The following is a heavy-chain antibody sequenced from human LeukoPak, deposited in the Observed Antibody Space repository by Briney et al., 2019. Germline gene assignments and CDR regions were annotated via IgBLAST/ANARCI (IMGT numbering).Heavy chain of an antibody. D-gene: IGHD6-13*01. CDR3: ARSHPPAYSSSWFRSFDI. J-gene: IGHJ3*02. Sequence: SETLSLTCTVSGGSISSYYWSWIRQPPGKGLEWIGYIYYSGSANYNPFLKSRVTISVDTSKNQFSLKLSSVTAADTAVYYCARSHPPAYSSSWFRSFDIWGQGTMVTVSS. CDR1: GGSISSYY. CDR2: IYYSGSA. V-gene: IGHV4-59*01.